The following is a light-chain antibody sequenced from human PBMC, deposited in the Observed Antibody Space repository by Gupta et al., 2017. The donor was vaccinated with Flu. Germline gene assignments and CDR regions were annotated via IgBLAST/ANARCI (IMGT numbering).Light chain of an antibody. CDR3: TSYAGNNKLI. Sequence: QSALTQPPSASGSPGQSVTVSCTGTSNDVGGYDFVSWYQQHPGKAPKLMIYEVTKRPSGVPGRFSGSKSGNTASLTVSGHQADDEADYFCTSYAGNNKLIFGGGTKLTVL. CDR2: EVT. J-gene: IGLJ2*01. CDR1: SNDVGGYDF. V-gene: IGLV2-8*01.